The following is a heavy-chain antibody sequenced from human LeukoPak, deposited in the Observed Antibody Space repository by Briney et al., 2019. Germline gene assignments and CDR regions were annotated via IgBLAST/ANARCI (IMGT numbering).Heavy chain of an antibody. CDR2: IYHSGST. J-gene: IGHJ4*02. V-gene: IGHV4-30-2*01. CDR3: AGLHPRNTVDF. Sequence: PSETLSLTCAVSGGSISSGGYSWSWIRQPPGKGLEWIGYIYHSGSTYYNPSLKSRVTISVDRSKNQFSLKLSSVTAADTAVYYCAGLHPRNTVDFWGQGTLVTVSS. D-gene: IGHD2/OR15-2a*01. CDR1: GGSISSGGYS.